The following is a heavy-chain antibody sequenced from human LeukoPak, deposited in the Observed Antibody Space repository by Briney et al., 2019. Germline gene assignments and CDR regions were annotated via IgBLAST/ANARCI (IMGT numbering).Heavy chain of an antibody. Sequence: SQTLSLTCAISGDSVSSNSAAWNWIRQSPSRGLEWLGRTYYRSKWYNDYAVSVKSRITINPDTSKNQFSLQLNSVTPEDTAVYYCARHWRSTGSEWTYAFDIWGQGTMVTVSS. CDR2: TYYRSKWYN. CDR1: GDSVSSNSAA. J-gene: IGHJ3*02. V-gene: IGHV6-1*01. CDR3: ARHWRSTGSEWTYAFDI. D-gene: IGHD2-2*01.